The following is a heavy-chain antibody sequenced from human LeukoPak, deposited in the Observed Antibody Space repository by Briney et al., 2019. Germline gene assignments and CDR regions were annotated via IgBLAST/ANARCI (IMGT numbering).Heavy chain of an antibody. CDR2: IYHSGST. CDR3: ARIPLVWSSPKGAFDI. CDR1: GGSISSSNW. Sequence: SGTLSLTCAVSGGSISSSNWWSWVRQPPGKELDWIGEIYHSGSTNYNPSLKSRVTISVDKSKNQFSLKVSSVTAADTAVYYCARIPLVWSSPKGAFDIWGQGTMATVSS. V-gene: IGHV4-4*02. D-gene: IGHD3-10*01. J-gene: IGHJ3*02.